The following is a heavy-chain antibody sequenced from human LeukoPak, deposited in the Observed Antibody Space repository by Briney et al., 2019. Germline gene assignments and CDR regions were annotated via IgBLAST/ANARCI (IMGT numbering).Heavy chain of an antibody. CDR1: GDTVSSYDAA. CDR2: TYYRSKWYY. Sequence: SQTLLLTCAISGDTVSSYDAAWHWIRQSPLRGLEWLGRTYYRSKWYYDYAVSVKSRVTINPDTSKNQFSLQLNSVTPDDTAVFYCAREPSGHSGSFDSWGQGTLVTVSS. J-gene: IGHJ4*02. V-gene: IGHV6-1*01. CDR3: AREPSGHSGSFDS. D-gene: IGHD4-23*01.